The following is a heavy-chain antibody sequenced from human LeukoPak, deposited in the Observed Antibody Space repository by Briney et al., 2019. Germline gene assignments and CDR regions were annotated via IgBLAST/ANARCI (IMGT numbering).Heavy chain of an antibody. Sequence: PSETLSLTCAVYGGSFSGYYWSWIRQPPGKGLEWIGEINHSGSTNYNPSLKSRVTISADTSKNQFSLKLSSATAADTAVYYCARSGSYLEGLYYYGMDVWGQGTTVTVSS. D-gene: IGHD1-26*01. CDR2: INHSGST. V-gene: IGHV4-34*01. CDR1: GGSFSGYY. J-gene: IGHJ6*02. CDR3: ARSGSYLEGLYYYGMDV.